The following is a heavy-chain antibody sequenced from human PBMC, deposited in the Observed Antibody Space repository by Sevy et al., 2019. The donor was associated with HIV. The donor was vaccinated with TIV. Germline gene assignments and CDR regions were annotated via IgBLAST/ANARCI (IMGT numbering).Heavy chain of an antibody. J-gene: IGHJ4*02. CDR2: ISHDGTKK. Sequence: GGSLRISCTASGFSFTTFALHWVRQAPGKRLEWVALISHDGTKKFYADSVRGRFTISRDNSNNTLYLQINTLRIDDTAVYYCASGSQPEDGYWGQGTLVTVSS. V-gene: IGHV3-30-3*01. CDR1: GFSFTTFA. CDR3: ASGSQPEDGY. D-gene: IGHD1-26*01.